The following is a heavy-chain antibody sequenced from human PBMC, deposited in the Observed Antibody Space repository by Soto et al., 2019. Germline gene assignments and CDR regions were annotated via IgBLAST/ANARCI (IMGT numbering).Heavy chain of an antibody. CDR1: GYTYISYS. D-gene: IGHD6-19*01. V-gene: IGHV1-3*01. Sequence: ASVKVSCKASGYTYISYSMHWVRQAPGQRLEWMGWINVGNGNTKYSQNFQGRVTINQDTSASTAYMELSSLTSEDTAVYYCAREKWGSGSRWLDPWGQGNLVTVSS. J-gene: IGHJ5*02. CDR3: AREKWGSGSRWLDP. CDR2: INVGNGNT.